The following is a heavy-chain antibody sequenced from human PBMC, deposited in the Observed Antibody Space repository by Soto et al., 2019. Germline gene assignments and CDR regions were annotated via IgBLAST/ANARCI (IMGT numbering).Heavy chain of an antibody. D-gene: IGHD1-1*01. Sequence: SETLSLTCTVSGDSVSTYYWSWIRQSPGKGLQWICYIFYNGGTAYNPSLKSRVTMSLDMSKKQFSLKLTSVTAADTAAYYCARVQLSNKVIHXWGQGTLVTVSX. CDR2: IFYNGGT. CDR1: GDSVSTYY. J-gene: IGHJ4*02. V-gene: IGHV4-59*02. CDR3: ARVQLSNKVIHX.